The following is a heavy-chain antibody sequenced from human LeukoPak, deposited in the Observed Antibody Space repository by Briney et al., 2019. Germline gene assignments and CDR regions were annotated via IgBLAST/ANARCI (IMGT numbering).Heavy chain of an antibody. CDR2: INPSGGGT. CDR3: ARGQNKCLGH. CDR1: EYTFTNYF. D-gene: IGHD2/OR15-2a*01. V-gene: IGHV1-46*01. J-gene: IGHJ4*02. Sequence: ASVKVSCKASEYTFTNYFMHWVRQAPGQGLEWMGVINPSGGGTTYAQRFQGRVTMTRDTSTSTVHMELSSLRSEDTAVYYCARGQNKCLGHWGQGTLVTVSS.